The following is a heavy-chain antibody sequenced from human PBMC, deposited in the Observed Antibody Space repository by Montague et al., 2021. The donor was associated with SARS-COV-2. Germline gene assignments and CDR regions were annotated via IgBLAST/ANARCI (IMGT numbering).Heavy chain of an antibody. CDR3: ATSRFLEWLFTMDGTFDY. CDR1: GFTFSSYA. CDR2: ISGSGGST. J-gene: IGHJ4*02. Sequence: SLRLSCAASGFTFSSYAMSWVRQAPGKGLEWVSAISGSGGSTYYADSVKGRFTISRDNSKNTLYQQMNSLRAEDTAVYYCATSRFLEWLFTMDGTFDYWGQGTLVTVSS. V-gene: IGHV3-23*01. D-gene: IGHD3-3*01.